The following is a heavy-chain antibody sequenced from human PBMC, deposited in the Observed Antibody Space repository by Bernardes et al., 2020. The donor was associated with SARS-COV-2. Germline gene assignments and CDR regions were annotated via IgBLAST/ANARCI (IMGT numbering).Heavy chain of an antibody. D-gene: IGHD3-16*01. V-gene: IGHV3-66*01. Sequence: GGSLRLSCAASGFTVSGNYVTWVRQAPGKGLEWVSVTYGDGTTSFAPSVRGRFTGSRDSSTNTWYLQMNSLKADDTAVYYCASRSNAYSNWYFDLWGRGAQVTVSS. J-gene: IGHJ2*01. CDR2: TYGDGTT. CDR3: ASRSNAYSNWYFDL. CDR1: GFTVSGNY.